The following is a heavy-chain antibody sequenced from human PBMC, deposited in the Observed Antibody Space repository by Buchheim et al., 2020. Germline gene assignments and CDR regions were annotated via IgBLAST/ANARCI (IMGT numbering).Heavy chain of an antibody. CDR1: GFTFSTSG. CDR3: AAQGNWFDP. Sequence: EVQLVQSGGGLVQPGGSLRLSCAASGFTFSTSGMNWVRQAPGKGLEWVAYISSSGSVIYHADSVKGRFTISRDNAKNSLYLQLNSLRDEDTAVYYCAAQGNWFDPWGQGTL. V-gene: IGHV3-48*02. CDR2: ISSSGSVI. J-gene: IGHJ5*02.